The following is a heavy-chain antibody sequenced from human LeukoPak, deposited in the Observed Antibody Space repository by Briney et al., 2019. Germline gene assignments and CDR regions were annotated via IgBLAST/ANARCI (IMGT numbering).Heavy chain of an antibody. CDR2: ISGSGGGT. Sequence: PGGSLRLSCAASGFTFSSYAMSWVRQAPGKGLDWVSAISGSGGGTYYADSVKGRFTISRDNSKNTLYLQLNSLRAEDTAVYYCEGYCSSTSCYSMRAFDIWGQGTMVTVSS. J-gene: IGHJ3*02. V-gene: IGHV3-23*01. D-gene: IGHD2-2*01. CDR1: GFTFSSYA. CDR3: EGYCSSTSCYSMRAFDI.